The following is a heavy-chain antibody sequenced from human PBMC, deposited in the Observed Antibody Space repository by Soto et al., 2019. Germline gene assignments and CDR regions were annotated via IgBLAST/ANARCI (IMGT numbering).Heavy chain of an antibody. CDR1: GGSFSGYY. D-gene: IGHD3-10*01. CDR3: ARGRITMIRGGYFDF. CDR2: ITHSGRP. V-gene: IGHV4-34*01. Sequence: QVQLQQWGAGLLNPSKTLSLRCVVSGGSFSGYYWTWLRQPPGKRPEWIGEITHSGRPTYNPSLERRVIISIDTTENQFSLRLTSVTAADPAVYYCARGRITMIRGGYFDFWGQGTLVNVSS. J-gene: IGHJ4*02.